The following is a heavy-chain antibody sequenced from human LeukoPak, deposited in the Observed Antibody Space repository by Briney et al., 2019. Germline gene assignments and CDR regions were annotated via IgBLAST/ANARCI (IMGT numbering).Heavy chain of an antibody. V-gene: IGHV3-21*01. D-gene: IGHD3-10*01. CDR1: GFTFSSYS. CDR2: ISSSSTYI. Sequence: GGSLRLSCVVSGFTFSSYSMNWVRQAPGKGLEWVSFISSSSTYIYYADSMKGRFTISRDDAKSSLYLQMNSLRAEDTAVYYCARAPAMILQPNYMDVWGKGTTVTVSS. CDR3: ARAPAMILQPNYMDV. J-gene: IGHJ6*03.